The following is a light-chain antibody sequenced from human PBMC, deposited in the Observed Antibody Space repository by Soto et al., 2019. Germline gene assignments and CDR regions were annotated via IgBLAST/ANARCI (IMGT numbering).Light chain of an antibody. CDR2: DAS. V-gene: IGKV3-15*01. CDR3: HQYKNWPPGP. J-gene: IGKJ5*01. CDR1: QSVSSN. Sequence: EIVMTQSPATLSLSPGERATLSCRASQSVSSNLAWYQQKPGRAPRLLMYDASTRATGIPARFSGSGSGTEFTLTISSLQSEDFAVYYCHQYKNWPPGPFGQGTRLEIK.